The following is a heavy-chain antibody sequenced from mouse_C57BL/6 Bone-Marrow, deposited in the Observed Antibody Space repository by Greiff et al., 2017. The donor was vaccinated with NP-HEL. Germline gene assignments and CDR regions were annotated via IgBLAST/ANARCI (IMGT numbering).Heavy chain of an antibody. V-gene: IGHV1-81*01. CDR2: IYPRSGNT. J-gene: IGHJ4*01. CDR1: GYTFTSYG. CDR3: ARRDYGYAMDY. D-gene: IGHD1-1*01. Sequence: VQLQQSGAELARPGASVKLSCKASGYTFTSYGISWVKQRTGQGLEWIGEIYPRSGNTYYNEKFRGKATLTADKSSSTAYMELRSLTSEDSAVYFCARRDYGYAMDYWGQGTSVTVSS.